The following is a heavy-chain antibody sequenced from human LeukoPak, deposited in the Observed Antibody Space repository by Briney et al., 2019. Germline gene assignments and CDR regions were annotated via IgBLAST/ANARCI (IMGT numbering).Heavy chain of an antibody. CDR1: GFTFSSYA. V-gene: IGHV3-23*01. CDR3: AKDHFNSGYYVV. Sequence: PGGSLRLSCAASGFTFSSYATTWVRQAPGKGLEWVSSISGSGGSTYYADSVKGRFTISRDNSKNTLYLQMNSLRAEDTAVYSCAKDHFNSGYYVVWGQGTLVTVSS. J-gene: IGHJ4*02. CDR2: ISGSGGST. D-gene: IGHD3-22*01.